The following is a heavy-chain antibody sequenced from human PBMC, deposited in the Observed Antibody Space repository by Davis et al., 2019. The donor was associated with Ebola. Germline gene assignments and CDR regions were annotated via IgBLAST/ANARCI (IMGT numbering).Heavy chain of an antibody. CDR2: ISWNGGST. CDR1: GFTFDDYA. Sequence: GGSLRLSCAASGFTFDDYAMTWVRQAPGKGLEWVSGISWNGGSTSYADSVKGRFTISRDNAKNTLYLQMNSLRAEDTAVYYCAAAGCSGGSCYSDLDYWGQGTLVTVSS. D-gene: IGHD2-15*01. J-gene: IGHJ4*02. CDR3: AAAGCSGGSCYSDLDY. V-gene: IGHV3-20*04.